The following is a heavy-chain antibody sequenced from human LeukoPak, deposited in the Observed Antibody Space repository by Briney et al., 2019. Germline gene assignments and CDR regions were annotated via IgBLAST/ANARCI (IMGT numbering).Heavy chain of an antibody. Sequence: SETLSLTCTVSGGSISTYYWSSIRQPAGKGLEWIGRMSTSGNTNYNPSLKSRVTMSLDTSKNQFSLKLNSVTAADTAVYYCARVSRGWNYVDYWGQGTLVTVSS. V-gene: IGHV4-4*07. CDR2: MSTSGNT. CDR3: ARVSRGWNYVDY. D-gene: IGHD6-19*01. CDR1: GGSISTYY. J-gene: IGHJ4*02.